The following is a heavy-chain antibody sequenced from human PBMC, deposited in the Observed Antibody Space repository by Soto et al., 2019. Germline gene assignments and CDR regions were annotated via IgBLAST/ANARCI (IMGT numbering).Heavy chain of an antibody. J-gene: IGHJ4*02. Sequence: GGSLRLSSAAAGFTCSSDAMRCVRQAPGKGLEWVSAISGSGGSTYYADSVKGRFTISRDNSKNTLYLQMNSLRAEVTAVYYCARALIREYRGYGYYWCQGTLVTVS. D-gene: IGHD5-12*01. CDR1: GFTCSSDA. CDR3: ARALIREYRGYGYY. V-gene: IGHV3-23*01. CDR2: ISGSGGST.